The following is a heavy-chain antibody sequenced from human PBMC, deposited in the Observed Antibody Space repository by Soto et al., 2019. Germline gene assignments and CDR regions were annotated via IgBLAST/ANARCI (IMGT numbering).Heavy chain of an antibody. CDR2: IYSGGNT. J-gene: IGHJ6*02. D-gene: IGHD5-12*01. CDR3: ARIPRRDGYNLYGMDV. V-gene: IGHV3-53*01. Sequence: GGSLRLSCAASGLTVSSTYMSWVRQAPGKGLEWVSVIYSGGNTYYGDSVKGRFSISRDNSKNTLYLQMNSLRAEDTAVYYCARIPRRDGYNLYGMDVWGQGTTVTVSS. CDR1: GLTVSSTY.